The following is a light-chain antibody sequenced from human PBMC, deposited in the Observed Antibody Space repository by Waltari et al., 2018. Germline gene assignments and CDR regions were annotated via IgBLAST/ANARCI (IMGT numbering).Light chain of an antibody. V-gene: IGKV1-5*03. J-gene: IGKJ1*01. CDR3: QNYDEGSPTSA. Sequence: DIQMTQSPSTLSASIGDRVTITCRASQSIGSLLAWYTHKPGKAPKLLRYLAPKLHSGVPSRFRASESGTEFTLSIDSLEPDDFATYYCQNYDEGSPTSAFGQGTKVEIK. CDR1: QSIGSL. CDR2: LAP.